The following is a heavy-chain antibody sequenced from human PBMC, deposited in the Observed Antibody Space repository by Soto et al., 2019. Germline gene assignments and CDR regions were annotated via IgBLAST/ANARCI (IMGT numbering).Heavy chain of an antibody. V-gene: IGHV4-31*03. Sequence: SETLSLTCTVSGGSINSGGYYWSWIRQHPGKGLEWVGYIYYSGNTYYNPSLKSRVTISVDTSKNQFSLKLSSVTAADTAVYYCARGSWDSSGYYYLDYWGQGTLVTVSS. CDR2: IYYSGNT. D-gene: IGHD3-22*01. CDR1: GGSINSGGYY. CDR3: ARGSWDSSGYYYLDY. J-gene: IGHJ4*02.